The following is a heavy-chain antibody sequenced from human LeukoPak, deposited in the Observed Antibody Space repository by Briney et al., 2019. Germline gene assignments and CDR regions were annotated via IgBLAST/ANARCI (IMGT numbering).Heavy chain of an antibody. J-gene: IGHJ4*02. Sequence: PSQTLSLTCTVSGGSISSGSYYWSWIRQPAGKGLEWIGRIYTSGSTNYNPSLKSRVTISVDTSKNQFSLKLSSVTAADTAVYYCARTYGDYVAVDYWGQGTLVTVSS. V-gene: IGHV4-61*02. CDR3: ARTYGDYVAVDY. CDR1: GGSISSGSYY. D-gene: IGHD4-17*01. CDR2: IYTSGST.